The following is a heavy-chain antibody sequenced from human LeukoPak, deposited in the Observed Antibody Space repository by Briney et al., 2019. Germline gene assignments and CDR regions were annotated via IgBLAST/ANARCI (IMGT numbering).Heavy chain of an antibody. D-gene: IGHD4-23*01. CDR1: GYTFTDYY. CDR3: ARGVGLESTVANWFDP. CDR2: INPISGGT. J-gene: IGHJ5*02. Sequence: ASVKVSCKASGYTFTDYYIHWVRQAPGQGLEWMGWINPISGGTHYTENFQARVTMTRDTSIRTAYMDLTRLTTDDTAVYYCARGVGLESTVANWFDPWGQGTLVTVSS. V-gene: IGHV1-2*02.